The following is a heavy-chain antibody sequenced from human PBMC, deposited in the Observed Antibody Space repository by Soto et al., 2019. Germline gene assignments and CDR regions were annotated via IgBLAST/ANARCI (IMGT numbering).Heavy chain of an antibody. Sequence: QVVLLESGGGVVEPGRSLRLSCVTSGITFSSYSMHWVRQAPGKGLEWVSSISFDGSHKNYADSVRGRFTISRDNSKNTVFLQMTGLTGEDTAVYRCAKYSARRFDSWGKGTLVTV. CDR1: GITFSSYS. CDR3: AKYSARRFDS. J-gene: IGHJ4*02. CDR2: ISFDGSHK. D-gene: IGHD2-15*01. V-gene: IGHV3-30*18.